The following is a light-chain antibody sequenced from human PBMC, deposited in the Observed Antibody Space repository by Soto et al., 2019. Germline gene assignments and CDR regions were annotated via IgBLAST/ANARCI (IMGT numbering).Light chain of an antibody. CDR3: AAWDDSLNGVV. J-gene: IGLJ2*01. V-gene: IGLV1-36*01. CDR2: YDD. CDR1: RSNIGDNA. Sequence: QSVLTQPPSVSEAPRQRVTISCSGSRSNIGDNAVNWYQQVPGKAPKLLIYYDDLLPSGVSDRFSGSKSGTSASLAISGLQSEDEADYYCAAWDDSLNGVVFGGGSKRTVL.